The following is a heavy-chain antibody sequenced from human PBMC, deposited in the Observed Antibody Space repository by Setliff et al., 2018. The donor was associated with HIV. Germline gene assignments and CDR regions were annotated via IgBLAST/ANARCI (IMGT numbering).Heavy chain of an antibody. CDR1: GYSIRDNFF. V-gene: IGHV4-38-2*01. J-gene: IGHJ5*02. Sequence: LSLTCAVSGYSIRDNFFWGCVRQPPGKGLEWIGGIFYTGTTYYNPSLKSRVTLSLDTSKNQFSLELTSVTAADTAVYYCARHDCGGDCSINWFDPWGQGTLVTVSS. D-gene: IGHD2-21*02. CDR2: IFYTGTT. CDR3: ARHDCGGDCSINWFDP.